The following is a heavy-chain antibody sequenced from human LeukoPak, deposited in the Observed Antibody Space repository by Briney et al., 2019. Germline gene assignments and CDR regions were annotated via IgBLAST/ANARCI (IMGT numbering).Heavy chain of an antibody. D-gene: IGHD3-16*01. V-gene: IGHV4-59*12. CDR2: IYSSGST. J-gene: IGHJ3*02. CDR1: GGSISGYY. CDR3: ARGDYVWGSYPLRGDAFDI. Sequence: PSETLSLTCTVSGGSISGYYLTWIRQPPGKGLEWIGYIYSSGSTKYNPSLKSRVTISVDTSKNQFSLKLSSVTAADTAVYYCARGDYVWGSYPLRGDAFDIWGQGTMVTVSS.